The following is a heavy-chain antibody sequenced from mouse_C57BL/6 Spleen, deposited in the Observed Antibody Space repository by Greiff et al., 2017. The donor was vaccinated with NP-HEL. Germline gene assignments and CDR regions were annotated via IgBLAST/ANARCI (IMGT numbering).Heavy chain of an antibody. CDR3: ASGGTVRSFDV. J-gene: IGHJ1*03. CDR1: GYAFTNYL. Sequence: QVQLQQSGAELVRPGTSVKVSCKASGYAFTNYLIEWVKQRPGQGLEWIGVINPGSGGTNYNEKFKGKATLTADKSSSTAYMQLSSLTSEDSAVYFWASGGTVRSFDVWGTGTTVTVSS. D-gene: IGHD2-14*01. V-gene: IGHV1-54*01. CDR2: INPGSGGT.